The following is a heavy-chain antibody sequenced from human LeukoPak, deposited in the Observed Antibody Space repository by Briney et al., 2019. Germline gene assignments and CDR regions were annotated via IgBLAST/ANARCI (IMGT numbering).Heavy chain of an antibody. D-gene: IGHD6-13*01. Sequence: GGSLRLSCAASGFTFRNYVMNWVRQAPGKGLEWVSAISGNGGSTYYADSVKGRFTISRDNSKNTLYLQMSSLRAEDTAVYYCAKDRGIAAAGTGYWGQGTLVTVSS. CDR1: GFTFRNYV. V-gene: IGHV3-23*01. CDR3: AKDRGIAAAGTGY. J-gene: IGHJ4*02. CDR2: ISGNGGST.